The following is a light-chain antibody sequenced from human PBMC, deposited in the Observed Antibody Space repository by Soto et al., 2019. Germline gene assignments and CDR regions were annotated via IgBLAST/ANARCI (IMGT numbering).Light chain of an antibody. V-gene: IGKV3-15*01. Sequence: EIVMTQSPATLSVSPGERATLSCRASQSVSNNLAWYQQKPGQAPRLLIYFASTRATGIPARFSGSGSGTQFTLIITSLQSEDVAVYYCQHYDEWPLTFGGGTKVETK. J-gene: IGKJ4*01. CDR3: QHYDEWPLT. CDR1: QSVSNN. CDR2: FAS.